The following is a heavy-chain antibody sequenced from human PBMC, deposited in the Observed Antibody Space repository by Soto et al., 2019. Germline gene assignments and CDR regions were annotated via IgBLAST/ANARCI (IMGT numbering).Heavy chain of an antibody. V-gene: IGHV3-30-3*01. CDR2: ISYDGSNK. CDR3: ARDRDVYSNYYYGMDV. J-gene: IGHJ6*02. D-gene: IGHD4-4*01. Sequence: GGSLRLSCAASGFTFSSYAMHWVRQAPGKGLEWVAVISYDGSNKYYADSVKGRFTISRDNSKNTLYLQMNSLRAEDTAVYYCARDRDVYSNYYYGMDVWGQGTTVTVSS. CDR1: GFTFSSYA.